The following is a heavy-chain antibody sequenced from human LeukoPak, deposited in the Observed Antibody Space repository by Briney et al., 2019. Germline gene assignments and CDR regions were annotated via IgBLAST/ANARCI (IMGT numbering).Heavy chain of an antibody. D-gene: IGHD3-10*01. CDR2: MNPKSGDT. CDR3: ARDGRGSRNSWFDP. CDR1: GYSFTNYD. Sequence: EASVKVSCKASGYSFTNYDINWVRQATGQGLEWMGWMNPKSGDTGYSQKFQGRVFITRDTSINTAYMELSSLGSDDTAVYYCARDGRGSRNSWFDPWGQGTLVIVSS. V-gene: IGHV1-8*03. J-gene: IGHJ5*02.